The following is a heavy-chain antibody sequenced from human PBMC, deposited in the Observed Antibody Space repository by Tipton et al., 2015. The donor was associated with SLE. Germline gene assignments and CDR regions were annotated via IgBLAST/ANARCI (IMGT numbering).Heavy chain of an antibody. CDR2: INSDGSST. CDR1: GFSFSSSW. D-gene: IGHD2-2*01. CDR3: ARTSSGGAFDI. Sequence: GSLRLSCAASGFSFSSSWMHWVRQGPGKGLVCVSRINSDGSSTTYADPVKGRFTISRDNAKNTLYLQMNSLRAEYTAVYYCARTSSGGAFDILGQGTMVTVSS. V-gene: IGHV3-74*01. J-gene: IGHJ3*02.